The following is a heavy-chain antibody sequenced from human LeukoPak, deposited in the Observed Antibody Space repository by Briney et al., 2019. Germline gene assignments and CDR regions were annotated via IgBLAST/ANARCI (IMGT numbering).Heavy chain of an antibody. Sequence: GGSLRLSCAASGFTFSSYAMSWVRQAPGKGLEWVSAISGSGGSTYYADSVKGRFTISRDNSKNTLYLQMNSLRAEDTAVYYCAKDDCSGGSCYLDYWGQGTLVTVSS. J-gene: IGHJ4*02. D-gene: IGHD2-15*01. CDR2: ISGSGGST. CDR1: GFTFSSYA. V-gene: IGHV3-23*01. CDR3: AKDDCSGGSCYLDY.